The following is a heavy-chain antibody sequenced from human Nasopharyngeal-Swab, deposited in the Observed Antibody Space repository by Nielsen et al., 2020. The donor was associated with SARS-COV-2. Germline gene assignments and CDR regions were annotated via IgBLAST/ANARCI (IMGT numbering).Heavy chain of an antibody. CDR3: ARDLGNSWSPIFQH. Sequence: SETLSLTCTVSGGSVSSGSHYWSWIRQPPGKGLEWIGYIYYSGTTNYNPSLESRVTISVDTSKNQFSLKLSSVTAADTAVYYCARDLGNSWSPIFQHWGQGTLVIVSP. D-gene: IGHD6-13*01. CDR2: IYYSGTT. V-gene: IGHV4-61*01. J-gene: IGHJ1*01. CDR1: GGSVSSGSHY.